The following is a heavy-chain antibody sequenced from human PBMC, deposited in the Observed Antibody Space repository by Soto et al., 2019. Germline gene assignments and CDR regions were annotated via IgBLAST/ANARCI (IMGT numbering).Heavy chain of an antibody. CDR2: IWYDGSNK. D-gene: IGHD2-15*01. V-gene: IGHV3-33*01. J-gene: IGHJ6*02. CDR1: GFTFSSYG. Sequence: QVQLVESGGGVVQPGRSLRLSCAASGFTFSSYGMHWVRQAPGKGLEWVAVIWYDGSNKYYADSVKGRFTISRDNSKNTLYLQMNSLRAEDTAVYYCAREGGYCSGGSCSDGMDVWGQGTTVTVSS. CDR3: AREGGYCSGGSCSDGMDV.